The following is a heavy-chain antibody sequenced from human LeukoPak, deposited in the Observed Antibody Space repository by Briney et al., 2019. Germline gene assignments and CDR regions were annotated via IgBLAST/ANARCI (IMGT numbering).Heavy chain of an antibody. CDR3: ARGSYGDYGFKHWYFDL. CDR1: GGSFSGYY. Sequence: SETLSLTCAVYGGSFSGYYWNWIRQPPEKGLEWLGEINQSGSINYNPSLKSRVTMSVDTSKNQFSLKLSSVTAADTAVYCCARGSYGDYGFKHWYFDLWGRGTLVTVSS. J-gene: IGHJ2*01. CDR2: INQSGSI. V-gene: IGHV4-34*01. D-gene: IGHD4-17*01.